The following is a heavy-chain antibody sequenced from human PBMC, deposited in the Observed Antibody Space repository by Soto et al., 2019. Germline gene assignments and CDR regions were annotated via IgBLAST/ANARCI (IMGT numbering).Heavy chain of an antibody. CDR1: GGTFSSYA. CDR3: ARGIRDSSGYYDHYYGMDV. Sequence: QVQLVQSGAEVKKPGSSVKVSCKASGGTFSSYAISWVRQAPGQGLEWMGGIIPIFGTANYAQKFQGRVTITADESTSTAYMELSSLSSEDTAVYYCARGIRDSSGYYDHYYGMDVWGQGTTVTVSS. D-gene: IGHD3-22*01. CDR2: IIPIFGTA. J-gene: IGHJ6*02. V-gene: IGHV1-69*01.